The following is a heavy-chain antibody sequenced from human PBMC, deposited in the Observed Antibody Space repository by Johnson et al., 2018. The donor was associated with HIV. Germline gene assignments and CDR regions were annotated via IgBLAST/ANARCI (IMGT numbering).Heavy chain of an antibody. CDR2: ISSSTNTI. V-gene: IGHV3-48*04. J-gene: IGHJ3*01. D-gene: IGHD2-8*02. CDR3: AKSGLFVLVVYAPDVFDV. CDR1: GFTFNSYG. Sequence: VQLVESGGGVVQPGRSLRLSCAASGFTFNSYGMHWVRQAPGKGLEWVSYISSSTNTIYYADSVKGRFTISRDNAKNSLALQMSSLRVEDTAVYYCAKSGLFVLVVYAPDVFDVWGQGTMVTVSS.